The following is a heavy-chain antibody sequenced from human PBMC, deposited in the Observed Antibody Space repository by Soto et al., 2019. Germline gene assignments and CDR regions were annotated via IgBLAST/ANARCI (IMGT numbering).Heavy chain of an antibody. CDR2: VSYTGST. CDR3: ARLVDTAMFS. D-gene: IGHD5-18*01. J-gene: IGHJ5*02. V-gene: IGHV4-34*01. Sequence: SETLSLTCAVYGESFSGYYWSWIRQSPGKGLEWIGSVSYTGSTYYTPSLKSRVTISVDTSKNQFSLKLSSVTAADTAVYFCARLVDTAMFSWGQGTLVTVSS. CDR1: GESFSGYY.